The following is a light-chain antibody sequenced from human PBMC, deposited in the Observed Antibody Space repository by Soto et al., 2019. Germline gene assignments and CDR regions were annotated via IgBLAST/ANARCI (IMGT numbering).Light chain of an antibody. CDR1: QSVSNNY. CDR2: GAS. Sequence: EIVLTQSPGTLSLSPGERATLSCRASQSVSNNYLAWYQQKPGQAPRLLIYGASNRATGIPDRFSGSGSGTDFTLTISRLEPEAFAVYYCQQYGSSGTFGQGTKVKIK. CDR3: QQYGSSGT. V-gene: IGKV3-20*01. J-gene: IGKJ1*01.